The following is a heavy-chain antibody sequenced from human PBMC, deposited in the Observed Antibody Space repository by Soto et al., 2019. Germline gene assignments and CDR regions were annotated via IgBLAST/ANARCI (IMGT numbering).Heavy chain of an antibody. D-gene: IGHD6-13*01. CDR3: AKVSSSWRYYAMDV. Sequence: LRLSCAASGFTFSSYAMSWVRQAPGKGLEWVSAISGSGGSTYYADSVKGRFTISRDNSKNTLYLQMNSLRAEDTAVYYCAKVSSSWRYYAMDVWGQGTTVSVCS. CDR1: GFTFSSYA. CDR2: ISGSGGST. J-gene: IGHJ6*02. V-gene: IGHV3-23*01.